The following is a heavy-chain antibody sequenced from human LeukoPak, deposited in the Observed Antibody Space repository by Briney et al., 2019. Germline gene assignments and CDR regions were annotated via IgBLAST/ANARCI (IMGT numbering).Heavy chain of an antibody. Sequence: ASVKVSCKASGYTFTSYGICWVRQAPGQGLEWMGWISAYNGNTNYAQKLQGRVTMTTDTSTSTAYMELRSLRSDDTAVYYCARNYCSSTSCYPWFDPWGQGTLVTVSS. D-gene: IGHD2-2*01. CDR3: ARNYCSSTSCYPWFDP. J-gene: IGHJ5*02. CDR2: ISAYNGNT. CDR1: GYTFTSYG. V-gene: IGHV1-18*04.